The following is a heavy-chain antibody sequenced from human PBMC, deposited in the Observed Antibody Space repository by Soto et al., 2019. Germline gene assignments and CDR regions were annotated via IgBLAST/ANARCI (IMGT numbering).Heavy chain of an antibody. CDR1: GFTFSNYV. D-gene: IGHD1-1*01. J-gene: IGHJ4*02. Sequence: QVQLVESGGGVVQPGRSLRLSCAASGFTFSNYVMHWVRQAPGKGLEWVALISNDGSNKYHTDSVKGRFTISRDNSQNTLFLQMNSLRAEDTAVYYCARETTTGTGDYWGQGTLVTVSS. CDR2: ISNDGSNK. V-gene: IGHV3-30-3*01. CDR3: ARETTTGTGDY.